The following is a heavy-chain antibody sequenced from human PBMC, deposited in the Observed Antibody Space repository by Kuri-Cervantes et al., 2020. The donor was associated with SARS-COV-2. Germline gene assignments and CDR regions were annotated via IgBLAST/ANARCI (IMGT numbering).Heavy chain of an antibody. V-gene: IGHV3-30*18. CDR3: AKRGFYSPLDY. Sequence: GESLKISCAASGFTFSSYGMHWVRQAPGKGLEWVAVISYDGSNKYYADSVKGRFTISRDNSKNTLYLQMNSLRAEDTAVYYSAKRGFYSPLDYWGQGTLVTVSS. CDR1: GFTFSSYG. J-gene: IGHJ4*02. D-gene: IGHD5-18*01. CDR2: ISYDGSNK.